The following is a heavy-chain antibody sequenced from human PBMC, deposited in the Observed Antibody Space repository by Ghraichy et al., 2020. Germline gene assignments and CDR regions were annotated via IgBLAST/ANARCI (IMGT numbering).Heavy chain of an antibody. Sequence: SETLSLTCTVSGGSISSISYYWGWVRQPPGKGLEWIGSIYYSGSTNYNPSLKSRVTISVDTSKNQFSLKLSSVTAADTAVYYCASYYASGSYYFDYWGQGTLVTVSS. D-gene: IGHD3-10*01. CDR3: ASYYASGSYYFDY. V-gene: IGHV4-39*01. CDR2: IYYSGST. CDR1: GGSISSISYY. J-gene: IGHJ4*02.